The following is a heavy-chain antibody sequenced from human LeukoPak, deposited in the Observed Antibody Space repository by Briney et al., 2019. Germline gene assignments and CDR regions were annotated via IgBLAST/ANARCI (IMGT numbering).Heavy chain of an antibody. J-gene: IGHJ6*03. V-gene: IGHV1-69*13. Sequence: GASVKLSCKASGGTFSNYAISWVRQAPGQGLEWMGRIIPMFGTANYAQKFQGRVTITADESTSTAYMELSSLRSEDTAVYYCARGIRVVVVAAPVYYYYYYMDVWGKGTTVTVSS. CDR1: GGTFSNYA. CDR2: IIPMFGTA. D-gene: IGHD2-15*01. CDR3: ARGIRVVVVAAPVYYYYYYMDV.